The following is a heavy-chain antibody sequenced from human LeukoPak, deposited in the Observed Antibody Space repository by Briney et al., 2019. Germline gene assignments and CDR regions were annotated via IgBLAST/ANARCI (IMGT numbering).Heavy chain of an antibody. CDR3: ARLRDSPRYDILTGYFYYFDY. D-gene: IGHD3-9*01. CDR1: GYTFTSYG. V-gene: IGHV1-18*04. Sequence: ASVNVSCKASGYTFTSYGISWVRQAPGQGLEWMGWISAYNGNTNYAQKLQGRVTMTTDTSTSTAYMELRSLRSDDTAVYYCARLRDSPRYDILTGYFYYFDYWGQGTLVTVSS. J-gene: IGHJ4*02. CDR2: ISAYNGNT.